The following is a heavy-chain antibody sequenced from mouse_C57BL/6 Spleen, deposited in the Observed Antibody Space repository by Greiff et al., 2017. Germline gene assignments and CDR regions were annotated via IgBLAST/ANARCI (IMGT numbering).Heavy chain of an antibody. CDR1: GYTFTSYW. CDR3: ARKRAYPKYFDV. V-gene: IGHV1-50*01. J-gene: IGHJ1*03. CDR2: IDPSDSYT. D-gene: IGHD6-5*01. Sequence: QVQLQQSGAELVKPGASVKLSCKASGYTFTSYWMQWVKQRPGQGLEWIGEIDPSDSYTNYNQKFKGKATLTVDTSSSTAYMQLSSLTSEDSAVYYCARKRAYPKYFDVWGTGTTVTVSS.